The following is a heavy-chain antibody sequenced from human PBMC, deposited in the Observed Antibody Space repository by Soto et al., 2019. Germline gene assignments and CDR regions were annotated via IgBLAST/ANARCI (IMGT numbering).Heavy chain of an antibody. Sequence: VGSLRLSCAASGFTFSNAWMSWVRQAPGKGLEWVGRIKSRTNGGTTDYATPVKGRFTISRDDSKNTLFPQMNSLKTEDTAVYYCTTDDPINKNWGQGTLVTVSS. J-gene: IGHJ4*02. V-gene: IGHV3-15*01. CDR1: GFTFSNAW. CDR2: IKSRTNGGTT. CDR3: TTDDPINKN.